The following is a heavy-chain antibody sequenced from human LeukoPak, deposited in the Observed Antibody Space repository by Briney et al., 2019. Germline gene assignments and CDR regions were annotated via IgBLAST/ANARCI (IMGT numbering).Heavy chain of an antibody. J-gene: IGHJ4*02. V-gene: IGHV4-30-4*08. Sequence: SETLSLTCSVSGGSISKSNHYWGWIRQPPGKGLEWIGYIYYSGSTYYNPSLKSRVTISVDTSKNQFSLKLSSVTAADTAVYYCARVYYYDNSGYGKDYFDYWGQGTLVTVSS. CDR2: IYYSGST. CDR1: GGSISKSNHY. CDR3: ARVYYYDNSGYGKDYFDY. D-gene: IGHD3-22*01.